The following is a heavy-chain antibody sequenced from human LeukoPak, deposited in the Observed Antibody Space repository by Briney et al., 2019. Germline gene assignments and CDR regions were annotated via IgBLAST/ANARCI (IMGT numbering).Heavy chain of an antibody. Sequence: PGGSLRLSCAASGFTFSSYSMNWVRQAPGKGLEWVSSISSSGSYINYADSVKGRFTISRDNAKSSLYLQMNSLRAEDTAVFYCARDRGSIGGTLDYWGQGTLVTVSS. D-gene: IGHD6-6*01. CDR3: ARDRGSIGGTLDY. CDR2: ISSSGSYI. J-gene: IGHJ4*02. CDR1: GFTFSSYS. V-gene: IGHV3-21*01.